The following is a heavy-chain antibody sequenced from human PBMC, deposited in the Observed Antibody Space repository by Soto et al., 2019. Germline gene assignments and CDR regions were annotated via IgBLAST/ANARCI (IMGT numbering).Heavy chain of an antibody. V-gene: IGHV3-64*01. CDR3: ARRGYGSRWPNVYMDV. D-gene: IGHD6-13*01. CDR1: GFTFSNYE. J-gene: IGHJ6*03. CDR2: ISNNGAHT. Sequence: EAQLVESGGGLVQPGGSLRLSCAVSGFTFSNYEVHWVRQAPGKGLEYVSGISNNGAHTDYAKSVKGRFTISRDNSENTLYLQMGSLRAEDMALYYCARRGYGSRWPNVYMDVWGKGTTVTVSS.